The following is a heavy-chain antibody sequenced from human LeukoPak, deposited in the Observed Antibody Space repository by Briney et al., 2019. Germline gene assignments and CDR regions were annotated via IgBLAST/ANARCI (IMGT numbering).Heavy chain of an antibody. CDR1: RFTFSSYS. V-gene: IGHV3-21*01. Sequence: GGSLRLSCAASRFTFSSYSMNWVRQAPGKGLEWVSSISSSSSYIYYADSVKGRFTISRDNAKNSLYLQMNSLRAEDTAVYYCVSKAVAGTYPFDYWGQGTLVTVSS. J-gene: IGHJ4*02. D-gene: IGHD6-19*01. CDR3: VSKAVAGTYPFDY. CDR2: ISSSSSYI.